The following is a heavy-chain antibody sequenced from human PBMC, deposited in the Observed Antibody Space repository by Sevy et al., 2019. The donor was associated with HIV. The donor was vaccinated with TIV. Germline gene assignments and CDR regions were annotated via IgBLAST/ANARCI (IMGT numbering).Heavy chain of an antibody. Sequence: GGSLRLSCAASGFTVSNNYMSWVRQAPGRGLEWVSVIYTGGSTYYVDSVQGRFTISRDDSKNTLYLQMNSLRAEDTAVYYCARDHGGVQDWYFDLWGRGTLVTVSS. CDR3: ARDHGGVQDWYFDL. V-gene: IGHV3-53*01. CDR1: GFTVSNNY. CDR2: IYTGGST. D-gene: IGHD2-8*02. J-gene: IGHJ2*01.